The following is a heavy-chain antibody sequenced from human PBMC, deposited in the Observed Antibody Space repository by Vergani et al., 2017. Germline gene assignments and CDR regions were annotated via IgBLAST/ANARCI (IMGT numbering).Heavy chain of an antibody. CDR2: IYYSGTT. V-gene: IGHV4-39*07. D-gene: IGHD1-1*01. Sequence: QLQLQESGPGLVKPSGTLSLTCTVSGDSINSSYYFWGWIRQPPGKGLEWIGGIYYSGTTYYNPSLQSRVTISVDTSKNHFSLKLSSVTAADTAVYYCARYNPWDYWGQGTLVTVSS. CDR3: ARYNPWDY. CDR1: GDSINSSYYF. J-gene: IGHJ4*02.